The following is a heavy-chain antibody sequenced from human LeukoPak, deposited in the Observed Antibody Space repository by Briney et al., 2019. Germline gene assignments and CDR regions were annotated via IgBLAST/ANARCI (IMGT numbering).Heavy chain of an antibody. D-gene: IGHD6-19*01. V-gene: IGHV3-9*01. CDR2: ISWNSGSI. CDR1: GFIFINYA. J-gene: IGHJ4*02. CDR3: AKDNRRHYTSGPNPDSLH. Sequence: GGSLRLSCAGSGFIFINYAMHWVRQPPGKGLEWVSGISWNSGSIDYADSVKGRFTISRDNAKNSLYLQMNSLRVEDTAFYYCAKDNRRHYTSGPNPDSLHWGQGALVTVSS.